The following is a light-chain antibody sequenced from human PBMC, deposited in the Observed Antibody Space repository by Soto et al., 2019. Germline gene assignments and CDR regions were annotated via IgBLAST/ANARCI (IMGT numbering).Light chain of an antibody. CDR2: GAS. CDR1: ESVSSN. V-gene: IGKV3-15*01. CDR3: QQYNNWPPK. Sequence: EIVMTQSPAILSLSPGERATLSCRASESVSSNLAWYQQKPGQAPRLLIYGASTRATGIPARFSGSGSGTEFTLTISSLQSEDFAVYYCQQYNNWPPKFGQGTRMEIK. J-gene: IGKJ5*01.